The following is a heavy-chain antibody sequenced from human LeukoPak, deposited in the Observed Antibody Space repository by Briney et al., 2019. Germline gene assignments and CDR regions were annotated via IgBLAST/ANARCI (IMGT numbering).Heavy chain of an antibody. D-gene: IGHD2-8*02. J-gene: IGHJ4*02. Sequence: ASVKVSCKASGYTFTGYYMHWVRQAPGQGLEWMGWINPNTGDINYAQKFQGRVTMTRDTSISTAYMELSRLKSDDTAVYSWARITGASLRYWGPDDCGQGSLVTVSA. CDR3: ARITGASLRYWGPDD. CDR2: INPNTGDI. CDR1: GYTFTGYY. V-gene: IGHV1-2*02.